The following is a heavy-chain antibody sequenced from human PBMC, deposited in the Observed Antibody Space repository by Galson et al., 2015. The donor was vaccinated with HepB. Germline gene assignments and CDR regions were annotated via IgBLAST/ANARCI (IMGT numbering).Heavy chain of an antibody. CDR3: AKGQRGGMDV. CDR2: IGGSGVTT. J-gene: IGHJ6*02. Sequence: SLRLSCAASGFTFSGFAMSWVRQVPGKGLEWVSAIGGSGVTTHYADSVKGRFIISRDISKNTLYLQMHSLRAEDAAVYYCAKGQRGGMDVWGQGTTVTVSS. V-gene: IGHV3-23*01. CDR1: GFTFSGFA.